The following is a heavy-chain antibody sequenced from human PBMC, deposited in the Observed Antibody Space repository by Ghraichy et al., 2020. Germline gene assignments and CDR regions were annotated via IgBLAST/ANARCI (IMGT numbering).Heavy chain of an antibody. CDR2: INHSGSP. V-gene: IGHV4-34*01. CDR1: GGSFSGYY. Sequence: SETLSLTCAVYGGSFSGYYWSWIRQPPGKGLEWIGEINHSGSPNYNPSLKSRVTISVDTSKNQFSLKLNSVTAADTAVYYCARGRGFRIVLVTQRNYFDYWGQGTRVTVSS. J-gene: IGHJ4*02. CDR3: ARGRGFRIVLVTQRNYFDY. D-gene: IGHD2-21*02.